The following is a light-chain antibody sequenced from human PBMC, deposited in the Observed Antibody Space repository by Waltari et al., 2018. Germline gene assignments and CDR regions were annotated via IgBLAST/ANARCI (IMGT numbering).Light chain of an antibody. CDR2: SNN. Sequence: QSVLTQPPSASGTPGQRVTISCCGSSSNFGSNFVSWYQQLPGTAPKLLIYSNNQLPSGIPDRFSGSKSGTSASLTISGLRSEDGADYYCAAWDDSVGGVFGGGTKLTVL. CDR3: AAWDDSVGGV. J-gene: IGLJ3*02. V-gene: IGLV1-47*02. CDR1: SSNFGSNF.